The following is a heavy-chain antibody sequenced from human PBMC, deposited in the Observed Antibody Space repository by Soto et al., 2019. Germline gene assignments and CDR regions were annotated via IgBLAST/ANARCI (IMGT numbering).Heavy chain of an antibody. Sequence: GGSLRLSCAASGFTVSSNYMSWVRQAPGKGLEWVSVIYSGGSTYYADSVKGRFTISRHNSKNTLYLQMNSLRAEDTAVYYCARAKRTRPQLWNDPRSNWFDPWGQGTLVTVSS. V-gene: IGHV3-53*04. D-gene: IGHD1-1*01. CDR1: GFTVSSNY. CDR2: IYSGGST. J-gene: IGHJ5*02. CDR3: ARAKRTRPQLWNDPRSNWFDP.